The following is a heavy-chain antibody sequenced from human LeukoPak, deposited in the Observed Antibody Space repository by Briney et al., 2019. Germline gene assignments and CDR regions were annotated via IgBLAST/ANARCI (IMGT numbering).Heavy chain of an antibody. Sequence: GGSLRLSCAASGFTFSDYYMSWIRQAPGKGLEWISYISVSGSYTNYADSVKGRFTISRDNAKNPLYLQMISLRAEDTAVYYCARCGTPNNYYGYGVDVWGQETTVIVSS. D-gene: IGHD1-26*01. J-gene: IGHJ6*02. CDR1: GFTFSDYY. CDR2: ISVSGSYT. V-gene: IGHV3-11*03. CDR3: ARCGTPNNYYGYGVDV.